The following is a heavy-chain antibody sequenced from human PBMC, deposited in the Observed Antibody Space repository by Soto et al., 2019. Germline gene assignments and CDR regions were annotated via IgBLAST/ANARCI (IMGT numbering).Heavy chain of an antibody. CDR1: DDYG. V-gene: IGHV3-9*01. Sequence: DDYGMHWVRQAPGKGLEWVSGIRWKSGSIGYADSVKGRFTISRDNTKNSLSLQMNSLRVEDAALYYCAAISVVPAAEFDYWGQGTLVTVSS. CDR3: AAISVVPAAEFDY. J-gene: IGHJ4*02. D-gene: IGHD2-2*01. CDR2: IRWKSGSI.